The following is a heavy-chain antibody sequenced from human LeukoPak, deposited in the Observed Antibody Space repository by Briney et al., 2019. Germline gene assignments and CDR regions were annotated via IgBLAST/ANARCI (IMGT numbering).Heavy chain of an antibody. J-gene: IGHJ2*01. CDR3: AREYGDGYWYFDL. D-gene: IGHD4-17*01. Sequence: GASVKVSCKASGYTFTSYDINWVRQAPGQGREWMGWMNPNSGNTGYAQRFQGRVTMTGNTSISTAYMELSSLRSEDTAVYYCAREYGDGYWYFDLWGRGTLVSVSS. V-gene: IGHV1-8*01. CDR2: MNPNSGNT. CDR1: GYTFTSYD.